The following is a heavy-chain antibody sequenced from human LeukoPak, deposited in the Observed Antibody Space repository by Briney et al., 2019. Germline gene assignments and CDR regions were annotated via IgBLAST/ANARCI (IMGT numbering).Heavy chain of an antibody. J-gene: IGHJ4*02. D-gene: IGHD1-1*01. V-gene: IGHV3-13*01. Sequence: GGSLRLSCAASGFTFSDYDMRWVRHATGKGREWVSAIGTAGDTYYTGSVKGRFTISRENAKNSLYLQMNSLRAGDTAVYYCARVAKERVGGVYYFDYWGQGTLVTVSS. CDR2: IGTAGDT. CDR1: GFTFSDYD. CDR3: ARVAKERVGGVYYFDY.